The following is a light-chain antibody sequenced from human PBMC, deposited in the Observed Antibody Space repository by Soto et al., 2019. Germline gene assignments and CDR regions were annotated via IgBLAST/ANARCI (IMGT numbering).Light chain of an antibody. CDR1: SSNIGSNP. CDR2: SNN. J-gene: IGLJ1*01. CDR3: AAWDVSLNGFYV. Sequence: QAALAQPPSASGTPGQRVTISCSGSSSNIGSNPVNWYQHLPGTAPKLLTFSNNQRPSGVPDRFSGSKSGTSASLAISGLQSEDEADYYCAAWDVSLNGFYVFGTGTKVTVL. V-gene: IGLV1-44*01.